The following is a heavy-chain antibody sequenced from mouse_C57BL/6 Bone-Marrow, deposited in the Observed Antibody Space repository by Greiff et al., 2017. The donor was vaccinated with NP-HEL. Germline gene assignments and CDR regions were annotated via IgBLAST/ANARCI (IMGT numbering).Heavy chain of an antibody. CDR1: GYTFTDYY. V-gene: IGHV1-26*01. D-gene: IGHD1-1*01. CDR3: ARGVYYPLFAY. Sequence: VQLQQSGPELVKPGASVKISCKASGYTFTDYYMNWVKQSHGKSLEWIGDINPNNGGTSYNQKFKGKATLTVDKSSSTAYMELRSLTSEDSAVYYCARGVYYPLFAYWGQGTLVTVSA. J-gene: IGHJ3*01. CDR2: INPNNGGT.